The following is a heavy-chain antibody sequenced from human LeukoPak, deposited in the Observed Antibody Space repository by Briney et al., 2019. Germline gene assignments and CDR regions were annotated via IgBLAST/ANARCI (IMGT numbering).Heavy chain of an antibody. Sequence: GGSLRLSCAASGFTFSSYGMHWVRQAPGKGLEWVAVIWYDGSNKYYADSVKGRFTISRDNSKNTLYLQMNSLRAEDTAVYYCARGVGTTGTTLPRGPSYWGQGTLVTVPS. V-gene: IGHV3-33*01. D-gene: IGHD1-1*01. J-gene: IGHJ4*02. CDR2: IWYDGSNK. CDR1: GFTFSSYG. CDR3: ARGVGTTGTTLPRGPSY.